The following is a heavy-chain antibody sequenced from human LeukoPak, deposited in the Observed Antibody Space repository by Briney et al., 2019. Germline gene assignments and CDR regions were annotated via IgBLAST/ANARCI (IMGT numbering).Heavy chain of an antibody. D-gene: IGHD4-17*01. CDR1: GFTFSSYA. Sequence: GGSLRLSCAASGFTFSSYAMSWVRQAPGKGLEWGSAISGSGGSTYYADSVKGRCTISRDNSRNTVYLQMTSLRAEDTALYFCGKDPNGDYVGAFDFWGPGTMVTVSS. J-gene: IGHJ3*01. V-gene: IGHV3-23*01. CDR2: ISGSGGST. CDR3: GKDPNGDYVGAFDF.